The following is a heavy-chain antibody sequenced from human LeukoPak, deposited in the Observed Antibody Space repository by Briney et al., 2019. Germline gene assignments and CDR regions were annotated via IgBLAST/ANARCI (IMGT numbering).Heavy chain of an antibody. D-gene: IGHD3-10*01. V-gene: IGHV3-69-1*02. Sequence: KPGGSLRLSCAASGFTFSDYYMSWIRQAPGKGLEWVSYISSSNTIYYADSVKGRFTISRENAKNSLYLQMNSLTVGDTAVYYCAREDSTRSGVRELDYWGQGILVTVSS. J-gene: IGHJ4*02. CDR3: AREDSTRSGVRELDY. CDR1: GFTFSDYY. CDR2: ISSSNTI.